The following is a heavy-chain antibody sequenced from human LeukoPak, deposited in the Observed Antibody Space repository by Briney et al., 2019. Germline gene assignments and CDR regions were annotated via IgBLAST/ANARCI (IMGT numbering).Heavy chain of an antibody. Sequence: GGSLRLSCAASGFTFSNYGMIWVRHAPGKGLEWVAGISGSGGSTYVADSVKGRFTISRDNSKNTLYLQMNSLRDEDTAVYYCARLGDSSSWYLNYYYMDVWGKGTTVTVSS. J-gene: IGHJ6*03. CDR1: GFTFSNYG. CDR2: ISGSGGST. V-gene: IGHV3-23*01. CDR3: ARLGDSSSWYLNYYYMDV. D-gene: IGHD6-13*01.